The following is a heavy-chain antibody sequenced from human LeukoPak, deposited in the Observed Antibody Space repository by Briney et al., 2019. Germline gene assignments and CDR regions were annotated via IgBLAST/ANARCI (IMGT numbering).Heavy chain of an antibody. CDR3: ARGPPSVVVPAAIQAFDY. Sequence: ASVKVSCKASGGTFSSYAISWVRQAPGQGLEWMGGIIPIFGTANYAQKFQGRVTITTDESTSTAYMELSSLRSEDTAVYYCARGPPSVVVPAAIQAFDYWGQGTLVTVSS. CDR2: IIPIFGTA. CDR1: GGTFSSYA. D-gene: IGHD2-2*02. J-gene: IGHJ4*02. V-gene: IGHV1-69*05.